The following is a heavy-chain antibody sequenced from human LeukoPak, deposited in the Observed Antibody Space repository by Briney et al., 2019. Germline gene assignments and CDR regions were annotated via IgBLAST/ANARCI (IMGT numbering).Heavy chain of an antibody. V-gene: IGHV1-2*02. J-gene: IGHJ3*02. CDR2: INPNSGGT. CDR3: ARQITMIVVGVPDAFDI. Sequence: ASVKVSCKASGYTFTGYYMHWVRQAPGQGLEWMGWINPNSGGTNYAQKFQGRVTMTRDTSISTAYMELSRLRSDDTAVYYCARQITMIVVGVPDAFDIWGQGTVVTVSS. CDR1: GYTFTGYY. D-gene: IGHD3-22*01.